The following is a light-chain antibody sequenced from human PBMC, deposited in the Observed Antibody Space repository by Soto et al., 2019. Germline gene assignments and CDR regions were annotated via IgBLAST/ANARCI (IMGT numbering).Light chain of an antibody. V-gene: IGKV3-20*01. CDR3: QQYGNSPWT. Sequence: ETVLTQSPGALSLSPGVRATLSCRASQTFISSYLAWYQQKPGQAPRLLIYDASNRASGIPARFSGRGSGTDFTLTISRLEPEDFAMYYCQQYGNSPWTFGQGTKVDIK. CDR1: QTFISSY. J-gene: IGKJ1*01. CDR2: DAS.